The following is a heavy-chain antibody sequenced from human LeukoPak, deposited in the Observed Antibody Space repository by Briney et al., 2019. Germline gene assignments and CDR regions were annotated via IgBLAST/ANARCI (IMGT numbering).Heavy chain of an antibody. J-gene: IGHJ1*01. D-gene: IGHD2-15*01. CDR2: IYDNGVT. Sequence: SETLSLSCNVSGDSVSSGYWTWIRQSPAKGLEWIGFIYDNGVTDYNPSLESRLIISLDTSKNQFSLNLRSVSAADSAIYYCAGRGHRYSRDWGQGILVTVSS. V-gene: IGHV4-4*09. CDR1: GDSVSSGY. CDR3: AGRGHRYSRD.